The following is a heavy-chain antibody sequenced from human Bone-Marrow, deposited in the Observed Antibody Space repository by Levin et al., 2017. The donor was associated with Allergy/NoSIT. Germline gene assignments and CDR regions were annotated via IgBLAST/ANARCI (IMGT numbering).Heavy chain of an antibody. V-gene: IGHV3-7*01. CDR2: IRQDGGAR. Sequence: PGGSLRLSCAASGFTFSNYCMGWVRQAPGKGLEWLAIIRQDGGARYYVDSVKGRFTISRDSAKTSAYLQMDSLRVEDTAVYYCARAPTLQLPFNLWGQGTMVTVSS. CDR3: ARAPTLQLPFNL. J-gene: IGHJ3*01. D-gene: IGHD2-15*01. CDR1: GFTFSNYC.